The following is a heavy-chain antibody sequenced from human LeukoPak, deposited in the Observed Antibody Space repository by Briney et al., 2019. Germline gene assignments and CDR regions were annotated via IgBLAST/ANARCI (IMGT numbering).Heavy chain of an antibody. CDR2: INPNSGGT. J-gene: IGHJ4*02. D-gene: IGHD3-10*01. CDR1: GYTFTGYY. Sequence: GASVKVSCKAAGYTFTGYYMHWGRQAPGQGLEWMGWINPNSGGTNYAQKFQGRVTMTRDTSISTAYMELSRLRSDDTAVYYCARDEIYGSGSYYRIDYWGQGTLVTVSS. V-gene: IGHV1-2*02. CDR3: ARDEIYGSGSYYRIDY.